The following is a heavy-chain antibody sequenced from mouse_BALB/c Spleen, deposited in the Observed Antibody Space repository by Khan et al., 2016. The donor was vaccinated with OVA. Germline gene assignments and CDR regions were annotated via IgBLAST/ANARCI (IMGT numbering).Heavy chain of an antibody. CDR2: MIYTGYT. J-gene: IGHJ3*01. CDR3: ARSTYRYAFAY. D-gene: IGHD2-14*01. V-gene: IGHV3-8*02. Sequence: EVQLQESGPSLVKPSQTLSLTCSVTGDSITSGYWSWIRKFPGNKLEYMGYMIYTGYTDYNPSLNSRIAITRHTSKNKYYLQLNSVTAEDPATYYCARSTYRYAFAYWGQGTLVTVSA. CDR1: GDSITSGY.